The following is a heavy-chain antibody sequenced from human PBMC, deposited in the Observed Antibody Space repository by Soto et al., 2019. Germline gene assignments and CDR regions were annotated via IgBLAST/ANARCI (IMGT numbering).Heavy chain of an antibody. V-gene: IGHV1-18*04. J-gene: IGHJ4*02. CDR1: GYTFTSYG. Sequence: ASVKVSCKASGYTFTSYGISWVRQAPGQGLEWMGWISAYNGNTNYAQKLQGRVTMTTDTSTSTAYMELRSLRSDDTAVYYCARSFGDIVLMVYAIDYWGQGTLVTVSS. D-gene: IGHD2-8*01. CDR2: ISAYNGNT. CDR3: ARSFGDIVLMVYAIDY.